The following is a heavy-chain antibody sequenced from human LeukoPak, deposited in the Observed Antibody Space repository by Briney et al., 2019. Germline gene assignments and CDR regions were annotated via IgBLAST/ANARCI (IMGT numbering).Heavy chain of an antibody. CDR1: GFTFSNAW. CDR2: IKTNSDGGTT. D-gene: IGHD6-13*01. V-gene: IGHV3-15*01. Sequence: GGSLRPSCAASGFTFSNAWMSWVRQAPGKGLEWVGRIKTNSDGGTTDYAAPVKGRFTISRDDSKNTLDLQMNSLQTEDAAVYYCITGRAARRSLDIWGQGTMVTVSS. CDR3: ITGRAARRSLDI. J-gene: IGHJ3*02.